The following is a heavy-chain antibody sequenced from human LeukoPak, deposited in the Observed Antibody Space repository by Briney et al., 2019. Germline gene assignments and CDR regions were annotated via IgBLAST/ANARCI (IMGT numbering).Heavy chain of an antibody. CDR2: TNPNSGGT. CDR3: ARDDDYVWGSYRFDY. D-gene: IGHD3-16*02. CDR1: GYTFTGYY. Sequence: ASVKVSCKASGYTFTGYYMHWVRQAPGQGLEWMGWTNPNSGGTNYAQKFQGRATMTRDTSISTAYMELSRLRSDDTAVYYCARDDDYVWGSYRFDYWGQGTLVTVSS. V-gene: IGHV1-2*02. J-gene: IGHJ4*02.